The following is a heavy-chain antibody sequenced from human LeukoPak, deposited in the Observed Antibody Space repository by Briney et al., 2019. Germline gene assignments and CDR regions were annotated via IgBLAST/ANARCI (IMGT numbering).Heavy chain of an antibody. CDR1: GFTFSSYG. J-gene: IGHJ4*02. V-gene: IGHV3-30*18. Sequence: PGRSLRLSCAASGFTFSSYGMHWLRQAPGKGLEWVAVISYDGSNKYYADSVKGRFTISRDNSKNTLYLQMNSLRAEDTAVYYCAKGSYYDSSGYYYGRDWGQGTLVTVSS. D-gene: IGHD3-22*01. CDR3: AKGSYYDSSGYYYGRD. CDR2: ISYDGSNK.